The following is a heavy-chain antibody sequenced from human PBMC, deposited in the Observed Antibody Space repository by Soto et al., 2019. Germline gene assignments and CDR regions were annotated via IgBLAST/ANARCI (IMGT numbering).Heavy chain of an antibody. CDR2: IYYSGST. J-gene: IGHJ6*02. CDR1: GGSISSGGYY. Sequence: KTSETLSLTCTVSGGSISSGGYYWSWIRQHPGKGLEWIGYIYYSGSTYYNPSLKSRVTISVDTSKNQFSLKLSSVTAADTAVYYCAGTHLRDGYNFGTSYYYGMDVWGQGTTVTV. V-gene: IGHV4-31*03. CDR3: AGTHLRDGYNFGTSYYYGMDV. D-gene: IGHD5-12*01.